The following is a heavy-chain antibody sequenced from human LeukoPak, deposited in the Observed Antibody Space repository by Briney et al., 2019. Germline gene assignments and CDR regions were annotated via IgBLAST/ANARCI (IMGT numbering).Heavy chain of an antibody. CDR3: VRDRELTY. J-gene: IGHJ4*02. Sequence: SETLSLTCTVSGVSISIYYWNWIRQPPGKGLEWIGYIYNSGSTSYNPSLKSRVTISVDTSKNQFSLKLTSVTAADTAVYYCVRDRELTYWGQGTLVTVFS. V-gene: IGHV4-59*01. CDR1: GVSISIYY. D-gene: IGHD1-26*01. CDR2: IYNSGST.